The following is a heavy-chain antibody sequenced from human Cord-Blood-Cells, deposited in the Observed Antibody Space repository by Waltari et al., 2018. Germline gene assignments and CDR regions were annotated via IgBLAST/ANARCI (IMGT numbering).Heavy chain of an antibody. CDR3: ASERGSGSYLNWFDP. V-gene: IGHV4-34*01. Sequence: QVQLQQWGAGLLKPSETLSLTCAVYGWSFSGYYWCWIRQPPGKGLEWIGEINHSGSTNYNPSLKSRVTISVDTSKNQFSLKLSSVTAADTAVYYCASERGSGSYLNWFDPWGQGTLVTVSS. D-gene: IGHD3-10*01. CDR1: GWSFSGYY. J-gene: IGHJ5*02. CDR2: INHSGST.